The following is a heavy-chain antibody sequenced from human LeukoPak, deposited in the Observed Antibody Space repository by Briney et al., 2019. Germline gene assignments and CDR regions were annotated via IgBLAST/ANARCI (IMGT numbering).Heavy chain of an antibody. J-gene: IGHJ4*02. CDR2: IYYSGST. CDR1: GASVSSGSYY. V-gene: IGHV4-61*01. CDR3: ARGSRGYSYG. D-gene: IGHD5-18*01. Sequence: PSETLSLTCTVSGASVSSGSYYWSWIRQPPGKGLEWIGYIYYSGSTDYNPSLKSRVTISVDTSKNQFSLKLSSVTAADTAVYYCARGSRGYSYGWGQGTLVTVSS.